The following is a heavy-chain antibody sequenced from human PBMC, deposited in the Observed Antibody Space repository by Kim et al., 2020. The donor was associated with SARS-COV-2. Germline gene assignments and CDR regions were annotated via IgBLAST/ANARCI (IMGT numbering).Heavy chain of an antibody. J-gene: IGHJ5*02. Sequence: GGSLRLSCAASGFTFSAHWMSWARQAPGKGLEWVANIKEDGSEKFYVDSVKGRFTVSRDNAKNSLYLQMTSLRVEDTAVYYCVGSGVGSTWGQGTLVNVSS. D-gene: IGHD3-10*01. CDR2: IKEDGSEK. V-gene: IGHV3-7*01. CDR1: GFTFSAHW. CDR3: VGSGVGST.